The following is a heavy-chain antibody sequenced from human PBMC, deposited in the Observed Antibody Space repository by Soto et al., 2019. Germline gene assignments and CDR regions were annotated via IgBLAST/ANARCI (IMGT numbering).Heavy chain of an antibody. V-gene: IGHV4-30-4*08. CDR1: GGSINSDYYH. D-gene: IGHD2-21*02. Sequence: QVQLVESGPGLVKPSQTLSLTCTVSGGSINSDYYHWTWIRQSPGKGLEWIGYIHHSGAILYNPSFNRRLAISVDTSKNQFSLHLSSVTDTDTAVYFCAREDDGGDSLDVWGQGTTVTVSS. J-gene: IGHJ6*02. CDR2: IHHSGAI. CDR3: AREDDGGDSLDV.